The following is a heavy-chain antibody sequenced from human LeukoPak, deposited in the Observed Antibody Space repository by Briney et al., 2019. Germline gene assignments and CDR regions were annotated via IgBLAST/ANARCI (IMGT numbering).Heavy chain of an antibody. V-gene: IGHV1-8*01. CDR3: ARSHTQKEFCGGGRCYPTVWWFDP. D-gene: IGHD2-15*01. J-gene: IGHJ5*02. CDR2: IDPKNGNR. CDR1: GYTFINND. Sequence: ASVKVSCKASGYTFINNDINWVRQAPGQGLEWMAWIDPKNGNRGYAQNFQGRVTMTTDISINTAYLELNSLRSEDTAVYYCARSHTQKEFCGGGRCYPTVWWFDPWGQGTLVTVS.